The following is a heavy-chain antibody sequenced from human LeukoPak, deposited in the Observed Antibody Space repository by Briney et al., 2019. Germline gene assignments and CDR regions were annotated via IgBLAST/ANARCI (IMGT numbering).Heavy chain of an antibody. D-gene: IGHD6-6*01. CDR3: ARAYSSSSPFDY. J-gene: IGHJ4*02. Sequence: GASVKVSCKASGYIFTSHYMHWVRQAPGQGLEWMGMINPSGGGTSYAQKFQGRVTMTRDTSTSTVYLELSSLRSEDTAVYYCARAYSSSSPFDYWGQGTLVTVSS. CDR1: GYIFTSHY. CDR2: INPSGGGT. V-gene: IGHV1-46*01.